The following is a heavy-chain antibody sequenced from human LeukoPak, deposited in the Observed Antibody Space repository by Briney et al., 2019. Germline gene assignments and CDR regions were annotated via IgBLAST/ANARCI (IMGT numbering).Heavy chain of an antibody. CDR3: ARERPYSSGWYIYY. D-gene: IGHD6-19*01. CDR2: IYYSGST. CDR1: GASISSGSNY. J-gene: IGHJ4*02. V-gene: IGHV4-39*07. Sequence: PSETLSLTCSVSGASISSGSNYWGWIRQPPGKTLEWIGSIYYSGSTYYNPSLKSRVTISVDTSKNQFSLKLSSVTAADTAVYYCARERPYSSGWYIYYWGQGTLVTVSS.